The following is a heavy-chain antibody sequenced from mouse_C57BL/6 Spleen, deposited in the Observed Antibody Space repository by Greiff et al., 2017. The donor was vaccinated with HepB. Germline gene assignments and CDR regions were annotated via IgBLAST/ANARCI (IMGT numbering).Heavy chain of an antibody. CDR1: GYAFSSSW. J-gene: IGHJ4*01. Sequence: QVQLQQSGPELVKPGASVKISCKASGYAFSSSWMNWVKQRPGKGLEWIGRIYPGDGDTNYNGKFKGKATLTADKSSSTAYMQLSSLTSEDSAVYFCARSRDYGNYPAWFFYWGQGTSVTVSS. V-gene: IGHV1-82*01. CDR2: IYPGDGDT. CDR3: ARSRDYGNYPAWFFY. D-gene: IGHD2-1*01.